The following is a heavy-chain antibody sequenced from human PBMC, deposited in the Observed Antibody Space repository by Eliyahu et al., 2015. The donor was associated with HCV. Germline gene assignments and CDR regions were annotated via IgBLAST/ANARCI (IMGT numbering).Heavy chain of an antibody. V-gene: IGHV3-33*01. CDR2: IWYDGSNK. Sequence: QVQLVESGGGVVQPGRSLRLSCAASGFXFXSXGMHWVRQAPGKGLEWVAVIWYDGSNKYYADSVKGRFTISRDNSKNTLYLQMNSLRAEDTAVYYCARDAVTTVHAFDIWGQGTMVTVSS. J-gene: IGHJ3*02. CDR3: ARDAVTTVHAFDI. CDR1: GFXFXSXG. D-gene: IGHD4-17*01.